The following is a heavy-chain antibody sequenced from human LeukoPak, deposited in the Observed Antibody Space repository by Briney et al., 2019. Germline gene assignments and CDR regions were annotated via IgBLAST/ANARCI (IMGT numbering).Heavy chain of an antibody. V-gene: IGHV3-30*02. CDR1: GFTFSSYG. Sequence: GGSLRLSCAASGFTFSSYGMHWVRQAPGKGLEGVAFIRYDGSNKYYADSVKGRFTISRDNSKNTLYLQMNSLRAEDTAVYYCARGGLVYYDSSGYFDHWAQGTLVPVSS. J-gene: IGHJ4*02. CDR2: IRYDGSNK. D-gene: IGHD3-22*01. CDR3: ARGGLVYYDSSGYFDH.